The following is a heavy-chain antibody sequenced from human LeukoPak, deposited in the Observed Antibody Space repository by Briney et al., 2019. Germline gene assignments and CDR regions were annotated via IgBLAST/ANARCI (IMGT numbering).Heavy chain of an antibody. J-gene: IGHJ3*02. CDR3: AQQWLHLGAFDI. Sequence: GGSLRLSCAVSGFTFTSYAIAWVRQAPGKGLEWVSAISGSGGTAYYADSVKGRFTISRDNSKNTLYLQMNSLRAEDTAVYYCAQQWLHLGAFDIWGQGTMVTVSS. V-gene: IGHV3-23*01. CDR2: ISGSGGTA. CDR1: GFTFTSYA. D-gene: IGHD6-19*01.